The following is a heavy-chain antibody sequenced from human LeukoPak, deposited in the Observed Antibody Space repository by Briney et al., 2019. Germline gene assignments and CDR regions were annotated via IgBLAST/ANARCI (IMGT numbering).Heavy chain of an antibody. D-gene: IGHD3-9*01. Sequence: SETLSLTCTVSGGSISSYYWSWIRQPPGKGLEWIGYIYYSGSTNYNPSLKSRVTISVDTSKNQFSLKLSSVTAADTAVYYCASGRYDILTGYRSKYFQHWGQGTLVTVSS. CDR3: ASGRYDILTGYRSKYFQH. CDR2: IYYSGST. CDR1: GGSISSYY. J-gene: IGHJ1*01. V-gene: IGHV4-59*01.